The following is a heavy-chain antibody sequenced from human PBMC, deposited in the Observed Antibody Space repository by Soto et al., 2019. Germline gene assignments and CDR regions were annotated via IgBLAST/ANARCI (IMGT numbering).Heavy chain of an antibody. D-gene: IGHD6-13*01. Sequence: ETLSLTCTVSGGSISSSSYYWGWIRQPPGKGLEWIGSIYYSGSTYYNPSLKSRVTISVDTSKNQFSLKLSSVTAADTAVYYCARQSSSWYRWFDPWGQGTLVTVSS. CDR1: GGSISSSSYY. CDR2: IYYSGST. CDR3: ARQSSSWYRWFDP. V-gene: IGHV4-39*01. J-gene: IGHJ5*02.